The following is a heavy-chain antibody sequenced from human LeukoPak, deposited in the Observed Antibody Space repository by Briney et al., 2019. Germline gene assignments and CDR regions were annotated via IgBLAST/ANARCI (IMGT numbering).Heavy chain of an antibody. J-gene: IGHJ3*02. V-gene: IGHV4-59*08. CDR2: IYYGGST. CDR1: GDSINSNY. D-gene: IGHD3-22*01. CDR3: ARHVYYDSSGYPDAFDI. Sequence: SETLSLTCSVSGDSINSNYWSWMRQPPGKGLEWIGYIYYGGSTNYNPSLKSRVSMSVDTSKNQFSLKLSSVTAADTAVYYCARHVYYDSSGYPDAFDIWGQGTMVTVSS.